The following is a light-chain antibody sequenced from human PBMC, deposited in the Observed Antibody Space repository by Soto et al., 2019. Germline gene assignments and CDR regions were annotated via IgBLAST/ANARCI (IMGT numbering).Light chain of an antibody. V-gene: IGKV1-5*01. J-gene: IGKJ1*01. Sequence: DIQMTQSPSSLSAFVGDRVTITCRASQKISSYLNWYQQKPGRAPKLLIFGASTLQSGVPPRFSGSGSGTEFTLTISSLQPDDFATYYCQHYNSYWTFGQGTKVDIK. CDR1: QKISSY. CDR2: GAS. CDR3: QHYNSYWT.